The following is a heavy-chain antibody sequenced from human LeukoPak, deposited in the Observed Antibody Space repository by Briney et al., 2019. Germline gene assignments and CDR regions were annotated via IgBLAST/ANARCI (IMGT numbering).Heavy chain of an antibody. D-gene: IGHD3-22*01. CDR1: GFTFTTYW. CDR2: IKSKTDGGTT. J-gene: IGHJ6*03. Sequence: GGSLRLSCAASGFTFTTYWMTWVRQAPGKGLEWVGRIKSKTDGGTTDYAAPVKGRFTISRDDSKNTLYLQMNSLKTEDTAVYYCTTDVGYYDSSGYYYQNYYYYMDVWGKGTTVTVSS. CDR3: TTDVGYYDSSGYYYQNYYYYMDV. V-gene: IGHV3-15*01.